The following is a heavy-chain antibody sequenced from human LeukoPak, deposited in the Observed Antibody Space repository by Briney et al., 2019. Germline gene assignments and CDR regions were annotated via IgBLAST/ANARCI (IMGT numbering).Heavy chain of an antibody. Sequence: SVKVSCKASGGTFSSYAISWVRQAPGQGLEWMGGIIPIFGTANYAQKFQGRVTITADESTSTAYMELSSLRSEDTAVYYCARLGYSYGQPRFDYWGQGTLVTVSS. CDR1: GGTFSSYA. V-gene: IGHV1-69*01. CDR3: ARLGYSYGQPRFDY. J-gene: IGHJ4*02. D-gene: IGHD5-18*01. CDR2: IIPIFGTA.